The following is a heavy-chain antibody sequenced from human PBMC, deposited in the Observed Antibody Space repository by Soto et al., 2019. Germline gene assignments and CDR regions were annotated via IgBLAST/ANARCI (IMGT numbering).Heavy chain of an antibody. CDR2: IYYSGST. J-gene: IGHJ3*02. Sequence: QVQLQESGPGLVKPSQTLSLTCTVSGGSVSSGDYYWGWIRQHPGKGLEWIGYIYYSGSTYYNPSLKSRATISIDTSKNQFSLNLSSMTAADTAVYYCARERPDYKAFDIWGQGTMVTVSS. CDR3: ARERPDYKAFDI. CDR1: GGSVSSGDYY. V-gene: IGHV4-31*03. D-gene: IGHD4-4*01.